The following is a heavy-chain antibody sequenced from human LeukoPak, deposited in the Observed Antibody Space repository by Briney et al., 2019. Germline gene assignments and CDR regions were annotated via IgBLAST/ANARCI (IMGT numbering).Heavy chain of an antibody. J-gene: IGHJ4*02. CDR2: IYYSGST. V-gene: IGHV4-39*02. CDR3: ARGSGSYYSFDY. D-gene: IGHD1-26*01. CDR1: GGSISTRIYY. Sequence: PSETLSLTSTVSGGSISTRIYYWGWIRQPPGKGLEWIGTIYYSGSTYYNPSLKSRVTISVDTSKNQFSLKLSSVTAADTAVYFCARGSGSYYSFDYWGQGTLVTVSS.